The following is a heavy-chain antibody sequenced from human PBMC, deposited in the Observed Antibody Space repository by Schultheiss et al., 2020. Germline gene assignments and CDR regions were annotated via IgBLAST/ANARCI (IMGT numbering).Heavy chain of an antibody. V-gene: IGHV4-39*01. CDR3: ARQTGSAYYYGLDV. CDR2: IYYSGST. D-gene: IGHD3-10*01. CDR1: GGSISSSSYY. Sequence: SETLSLTCTLSGGSISSSSYYWGWIRQPPGKGLEWIGSIYYSGSTYYNPSLKSRVTISVDTPKNQFSLKLSSVTAADTAVYYCARQTGSAYYYGLDVWGQGTTVTVSS. J-gene: IGHJ6*02.